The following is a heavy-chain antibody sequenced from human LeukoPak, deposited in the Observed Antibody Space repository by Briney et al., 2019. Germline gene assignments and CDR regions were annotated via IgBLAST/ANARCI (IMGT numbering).Heavy chain of an antibody. CDR3: ARGGMVRDRRHFQFDH. CDR2: INPNGGST. D-gene: IGHD3-10*01. V-gene: IGHV1-46*01. Sequence: ASVKVSCKASGYTFTSYSKHWVRQAPGQGLEWMGIINPNGGSTIYAQKFQGRVTMTRDTSTSTVYMDLTSLRSEDTAVYYCARGGMVRDRRHFQFDHWGQGTLVTVSS. J-gene: IGHJ4*02. CDR1: GYTFTSYS.